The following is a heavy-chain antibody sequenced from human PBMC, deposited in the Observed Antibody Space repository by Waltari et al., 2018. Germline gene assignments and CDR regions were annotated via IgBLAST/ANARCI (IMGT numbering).Heavy chain of an antibody. CDR1: GFTFSSYA. CDR3: AGFQAADAFDI. CDR2: ISYDGSNK. V-gene: IGHV3-30-3*01. J-gene: IGHJ3*02. Sequence: QVQLVESGGGVVQPGRSLRLSCAASGFTFSSYAMHWVRQAPGKGLEWVAVISYDGSNKYYADSVKGRFTISRDNSKNTLYLQMNSLRAEDTAVYYCAGFQAADAFDIWGQGTMVTVSS.